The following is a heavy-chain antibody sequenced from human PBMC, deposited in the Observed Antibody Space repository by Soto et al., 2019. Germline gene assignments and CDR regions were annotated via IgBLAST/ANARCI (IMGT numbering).Heavy chain of an antibody. CDR3: ARRGDSSSSIDY. CDR2: IYHSGST. Sequence: SETLSLTCTVSGGSISGYYWGWIRQPPGKGLEWIGSIYHSGSTYYNPSLKSRVTISVDTSKNQFSLKLSSVTAADTAVYYCARRGDSSSSIDYWGQGTQVTVSS. V-gene: IGHV4-38-2*02. CDR1: GGSISGYY. D-gene: IGHD6-6*01. J-gene: IGHJ4*02.